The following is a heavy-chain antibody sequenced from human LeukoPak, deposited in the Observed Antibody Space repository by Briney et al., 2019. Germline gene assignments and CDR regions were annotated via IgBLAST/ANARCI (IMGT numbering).Heavy chain of an antibody. D-gene: IGHD3-22*01. CDR3: ARPYYYDSVGYIDY. J-gene: IGHJ4*02. CDR2: ISYDGNNQ. V-gene: IGHV3-30-3*01. CDR1: GFTFTNYA. Sequence: PGGSLRLSCAASGFTFTNYAMHWVRQAPGKGLEWVALISYDGNNQYYTDSVKGRFTISRDNSKNPVYLQMNSLRAEDTAMYYCARPYYYDSVGYIDYWGQGILVTVSS.